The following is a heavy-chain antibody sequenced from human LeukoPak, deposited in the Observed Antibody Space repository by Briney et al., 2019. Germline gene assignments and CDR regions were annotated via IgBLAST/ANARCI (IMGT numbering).Heavy chain of an antibody. V-gene: IGHV3-30*02. Sequence: GGTLRLSCAASGLTFSSYGMHWVRQAPGKGREWVAFIRYDGSNKYYADSVKGRFTISRDNSKNTLYLQMNSLRAEDTAVYYCAKEKGDTAMAPYYFDYWGQGTLVTVSS. D-gene: IGHD5-18*01. J-gene: IGHJ4*02. CDR1: GLTFSSYG. CDR3: AKEKGDTAMAPYYFDY. CDR2: IRYDGSNK.